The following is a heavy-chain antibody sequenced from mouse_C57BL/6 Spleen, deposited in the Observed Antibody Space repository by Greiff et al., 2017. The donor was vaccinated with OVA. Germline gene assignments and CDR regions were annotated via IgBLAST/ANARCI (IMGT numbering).Heavy chain of an antibody. Sequence: QVHVKQSGPGLVQPSQSLSITCTVPGFSLTSYGVPWVRQSPGKGLEWLGVIWSGGSTDYNAAFISRLSLSKDNSKSQVFIKMNSLQADDTAIYYCASMIRVEYYFDYWGQGTTLTVSS. CDR2: IWSGGST. CDR3: ASMIRVEYYFDY. V-gene: IGHV2-2*01. D-gene: IGHD2-4*01. J-gene: IGHJ2*01. CDR1: GFSLTSYG.